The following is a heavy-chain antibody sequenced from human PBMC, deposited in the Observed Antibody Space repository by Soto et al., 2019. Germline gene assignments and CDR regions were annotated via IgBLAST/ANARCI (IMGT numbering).Heavy chain of an antibody. CDR3: PRHPPGYAYGYGIDY. D-gene: IGHD5-18*01. CDR1: GGSISNRNYY. J-gene: IGHJ4*02. CDR2: IYYSGPT. V-gene: IGHV4-39*01. Sequence: QVQLQESGPGLVKPSETLSLTCTVSGGSISNRNYYWGWIRQPPGKGLEWIGSIYYSGPTYYSPSLKSLVTISVDTSQNQFSLKLSSMTAADTAVYYCPRHPPGYAYGYGIDYWGQGLLVTVSS.